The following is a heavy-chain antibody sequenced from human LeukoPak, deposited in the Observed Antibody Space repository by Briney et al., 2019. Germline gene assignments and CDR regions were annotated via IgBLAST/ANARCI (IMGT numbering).Heavy chain of an antibody. J-gene: IGHJ4*02. CDR3: AKDPDSSSFDY. D-gene: IGHD6-6*01. Sequence: AVISYDGSNKYYADSVKGRFTISRDNSKNTLYLQMNSLRAEDTAVYYCAKDPDSSSFDYWGQGTLVTVSS. CDR2: ISYDGSNK. V-gene: IGHV3-30-3*02.